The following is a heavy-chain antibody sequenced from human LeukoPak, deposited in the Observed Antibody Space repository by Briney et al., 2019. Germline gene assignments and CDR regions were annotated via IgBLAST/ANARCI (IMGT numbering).Heavy chain of an antibody. D-gene: IGHD4-17*01. CDR2: ISYDGSNK. Sequence: GGSLRLSCAASGFTFSSYAMHWVRQAPGKGLELVAVISYDGSNKYYADSVKGRFTISRDNSKNTLYLQMNSLRAEDTAVYYCARDSADYGDAFDIWGQGTMVTVSS. CDR1: GFTFSSYA. CDR3: ARDSADYGDAFDI. V-gene: IGHV3-30*04. J-gene: IGHJ3*02.